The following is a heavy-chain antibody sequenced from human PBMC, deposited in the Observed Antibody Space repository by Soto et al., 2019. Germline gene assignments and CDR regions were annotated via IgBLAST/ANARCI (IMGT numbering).Heavy chain of an antibody. V-gene: IGHV1-8*01. J-gene: IGHJ5*02. CDR1: GYTFTSND. CDR2: MNPKTGDS. Sequence: QVQLVQSGAEVKKPGASVKVSCKTSGYTFTSNDIYWLRQATGQGLEWMGWMNPKTGDSNSAEKFQGRLRMTRNTFITTAYMELSSLASRGTAVYDCARGRPGGGIKGSWFDPWGQGTLVTVST. CDR3: ARGRPGGGIKGSWFDP. D-gene: IGHD2-15*01.